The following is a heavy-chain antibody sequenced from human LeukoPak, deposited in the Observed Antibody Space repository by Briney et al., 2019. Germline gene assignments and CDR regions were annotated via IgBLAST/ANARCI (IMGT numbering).Heavy chain of an antibody. J-gene: IGHJ4*02. D-gene: IGHD2-15*01. CDR3: ATANVVVAASLDY. Sequence: ASVKVSCKVSGYTLTELSMHWVRQAPGQGLGWMGGFDPEDGETIYAQKFQGRVTMTEDTSTDTAYMELSSLRSEDTAVYYCATANVVVAASLDYWGQGTLVTVSS. V-gene: IGHV1-24*01. CDR1: GYTLTELS. CDR2: FDPEDGET.